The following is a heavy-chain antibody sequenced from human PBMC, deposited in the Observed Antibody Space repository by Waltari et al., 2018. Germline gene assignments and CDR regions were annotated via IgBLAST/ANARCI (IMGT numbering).Heavy chain of an antibody. V-gene: IGHV3-48*04. D-gene: IGHD6-6*01. J-gene: IGHJ4*02. CDR3: ARGEYSLTY. Sequence: EVQLVESGGGLVQPGGSLRLSCAASGFTLSSYSMTWVRQAPGKGLEWISYIRSSSDTIYYADSVKGRFTISRDNAKNSLYLQMNSLRVEDTAVYYCARGEYSLTYWGQGTLVTVPS. CDR2: IRSSSDTI. CDR1: GFTLSSYS.